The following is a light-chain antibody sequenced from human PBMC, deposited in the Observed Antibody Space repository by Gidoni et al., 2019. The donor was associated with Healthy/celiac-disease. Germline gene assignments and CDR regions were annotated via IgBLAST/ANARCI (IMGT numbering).Light chain of an antibody. CDR1: QSVSSY. Sequence: EIVLTQSPATLSLSPGERATLSCRASQSVSSYLAGYQQKPGQAPRLLIYDASNRATGIPARFSGSGSGTDFTLTISSLEPEDFAVYYCQQRSTWPPNTFGQGTRLEIK. CDR3: QQRSTWPPNT. CDR2: DAS. J-gene: IGKJ5*01. V-gene: IGKV3-11*01.